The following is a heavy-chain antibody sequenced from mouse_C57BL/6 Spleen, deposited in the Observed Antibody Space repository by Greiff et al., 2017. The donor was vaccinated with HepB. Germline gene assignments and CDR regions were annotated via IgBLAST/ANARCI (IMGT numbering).Heavy chain of an antibody. CDR2: IDPEDGET. D-gene: IGHD1-1*01. CDR3: ARGFIITTVVPNWYFDV. CDR1: GFNIKDYY. V-gene: IGHV14-2*01. Sequence: VQLKQSGAELVKPGASVKLSCTASGFNIKDYYMHWVKQRTEQGLEWIGRIDPEDGETKYAPKFQGKATITADTSSNTAYLQLSSLTSEDTAVYYCARGFIITTVVPNWYFDVWGTGTTVTVSS. J-gene: IGHJ1*03.